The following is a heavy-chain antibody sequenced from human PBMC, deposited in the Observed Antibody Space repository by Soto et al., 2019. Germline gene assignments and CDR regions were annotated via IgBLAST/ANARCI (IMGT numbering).Heavy chain of an antibody. D-gene: IGHD2-2*01. CDR3: ARGRCSSTSCYGGMDV. J-gene: IGHJ6*02. CDR2: INHSGST. Sequence: PSETLSLTCAVYVGSFSGYYWSWIRQPPGKGLEWIGEINHSGSTNYNPSLKSRVTISVDTSKNQFSLKLSSVTAADTAVYYCARGRCSSTSCYGGMDVWGQGTTVTVSS. CDR1: VGSFSGYY. V-gene: IGHV4-34*01.